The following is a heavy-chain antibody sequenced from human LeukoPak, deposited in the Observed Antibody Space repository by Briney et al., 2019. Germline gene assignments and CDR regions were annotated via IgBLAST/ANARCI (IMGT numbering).Heavy chain of an antibody. D-gene: IGHD3-3*01. Sequence: PSQTLSLTCTVSGGSISSGDYYWSWIRQPPGKGLEWIGYIYYSGSTYYNPSLKSRVTISVDTSKNQFSQKLSSVTAADTAVYYCARLTTIFEGWFDPWGQGTLVTVSS. V-gene: IGHV4-30-4*01. CDR1: GGSISSGDYY. CDR3: ARLTTIFEGWFDP. J-gene: IGHJ5*02. CDR2: IYYSGST.